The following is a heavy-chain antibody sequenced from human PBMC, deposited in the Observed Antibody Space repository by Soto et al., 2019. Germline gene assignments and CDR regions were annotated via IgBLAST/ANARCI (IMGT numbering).Heavy chain of an antibody. CDR2: TYYRSKWYN. Sequence: PSQTLSLTRAISGDSVSSNSAAWYRVRQSPSRGLEWLGRTYYRSKWYNDYAVSVKSRITINPDTSKNQFSLQLNSVTPEDTAVYYCARERYYDSSGYRVPLDYWGQGTLVTVSS. CDR1: GDSVSSNSAA. D-gene: IGHD3-22*01. J-gene: IGHJ4*02. V-gene: IGHV6-1*01. CDR3: ARERYYDSSGYRVPLDY.